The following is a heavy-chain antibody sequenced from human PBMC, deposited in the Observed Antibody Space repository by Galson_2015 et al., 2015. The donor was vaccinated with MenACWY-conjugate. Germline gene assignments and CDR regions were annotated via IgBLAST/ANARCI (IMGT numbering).Heavy chain of an antibody. Sequence: QSGAEVKKPGESLTISCKGSGYSFTTHWIGWVRQMPGKGLEWMGIIYPGDSDTRYTPSFQGHVTISADKSINTAYLQWGSLEASDTAMYYCARQGFGSSSLDYWGQGTLVTVSS. J-gene: IGHJ4*02. CDR1: GYSFTTHW. D-gene: IGHD6-6*01. CDR3: ARQGFGSSSLDY. CDR2: IYPGDSDT. V-gene: IGHV5-51*01.